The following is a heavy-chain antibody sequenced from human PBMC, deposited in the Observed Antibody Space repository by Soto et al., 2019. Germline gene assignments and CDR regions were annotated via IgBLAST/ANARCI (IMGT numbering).Heavy chain of an antibody. J-gene: IGHJ4*02. V-gene: IGHV1-69*01. CDR2: IIPIFGTA. CDR1: GGTFSSYA. Sequence: QVQLVQSGAEVKKPGSSVKVSCKASGGTFSSYAISWVRQAPGQGLEWMGGIIPIFGTANYAQKFQGRVTITADESTSTAYKGVRSLRSEDTAGYYWARGGGVGRRNWNAGAYWGQGTLVTVSS. CDR3: ARGGGVGRRNWNAGAY. D-gene: IGHD1-1*01.